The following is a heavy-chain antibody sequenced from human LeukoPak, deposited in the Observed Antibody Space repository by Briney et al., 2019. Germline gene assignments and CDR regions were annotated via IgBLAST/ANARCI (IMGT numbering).Heavy chain of an antibody. V-gene: IGHV5-51*01. J-gene: IGHJ4*02. Sequence: GESLQISCQGSGSTFTSYWIGWVRQLPGKGLEWMGIIYPGDSDTRYSPSFQGQVTISADKSISTAYLQWSSLKASDTAMYYCARLPGYSNFFDYWGQGTLVTVSS. D-gene: IGHD4-11*01. CDR2: IYPGDSDT. CDR3: ARLPGYSNFFDY. CDR1: GSTFTSYW.